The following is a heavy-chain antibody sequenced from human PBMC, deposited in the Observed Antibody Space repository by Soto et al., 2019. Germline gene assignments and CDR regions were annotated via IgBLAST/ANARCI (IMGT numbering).Heavy chain of an antibody. Sequence: QVQLVQSGAEVKKPGSSVKVSCKASGGTFSNYFISWLRQAPGQGLEWMGRIIPIVDIADYAEKFQGRVTNTADKSTSTAYMELSSLRSEDTAVYYCARANYYGSGTYYNNYYYYMDVWGKGTTVTVSS. CDR2: IIPIVDIA. CDR3: ARANYYGSGTYYNNYYYYMDV. V-gene: IGHV1-69*02. D-gene: IGHD3-10*01. CDR1: GGTFSNYF. J-gene: IGHJ6*03.